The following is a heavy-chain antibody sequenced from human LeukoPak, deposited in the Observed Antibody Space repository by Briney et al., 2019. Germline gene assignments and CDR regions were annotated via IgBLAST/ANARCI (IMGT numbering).Heavy chain of an antibody. V-gene: IGHV3-7*01. CDR1: GFTLSSYW. J-gene: IGHJ4*02. Sequence: GGSLRLSCAASGFTLSSYWMSWVRQAPGKGLEWVANIKQDGSAKNYVDSVRGRFTISRDNAKNSLNLQMNSLRVEDTALYYCATGATFEYWGQGTLVTVSS. D-gene: IGHD5-24*01. CDR2: IKQDGSAK. CDR3: ATGATFEY.